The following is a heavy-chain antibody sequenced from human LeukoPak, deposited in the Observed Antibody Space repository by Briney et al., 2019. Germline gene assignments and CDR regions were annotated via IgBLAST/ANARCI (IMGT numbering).Heavy chain of an antibody. Sequence: GGSLRLSCAASGFTFSSYGMHWVRQAPGKGLEWVAVIWYDGSNKYYADSVKGRFTISRDNSKNTLYLQMNSLRAGDTAVYYCAKPGDIVVVPAAQYFDYWGQGTLVTVSS. CDR3: AKPGDIVVVPAAQYFDY. CDR2: IWYDGSNK. V-gene: IGHV3-33*06. CDR1: GFTFSSYG. J-gene: IGHJ4*02. D-gene: IGHD2-2*01.